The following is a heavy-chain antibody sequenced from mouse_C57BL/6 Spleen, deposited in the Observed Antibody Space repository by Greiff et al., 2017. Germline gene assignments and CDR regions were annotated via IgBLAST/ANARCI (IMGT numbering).Heavy chain of an antibody. Sequence: EVQVVESGGGLVQPGGSLSLSCAASGFTFTDYYMSWVRQPPGKALEWLGFIRNKANGYTTEYSASVKGRFTISRYNSQSTLYLQMNALRAEDSATYYFSRYRTGTWSYAMDYWGQGTSVTVSS. D-gene: IGHD4-1*01. J-gene: IGHJ4*01. V-gene: IGHV7-3*01. CDR3: SRYRTGTWSYAMDY. CDR2: IRNKANGYTT. CDR1: GFTFTDYY.